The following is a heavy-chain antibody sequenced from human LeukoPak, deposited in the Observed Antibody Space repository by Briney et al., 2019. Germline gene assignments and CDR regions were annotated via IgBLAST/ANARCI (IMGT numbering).Heavy chain of an antibody. Sequence: SETLSLTCAVSGYSISSGYYWGWVRPPPGKGLEWIASIYHSGRIYYSPSLGSRVTISVDTSKNHFSLRLSSVTAADTAVYYCARVTSSWPYYYMDVWGKGTTVTVSS. D-gene: IGHD6-13*01. CDR3: ARVTSSWPYYYMDV. J-gene: IGHJ6*03. V-gene: IGHV4-38-2*01. CDR2: IYHSGRI. CDR1: GYSISSGYY.